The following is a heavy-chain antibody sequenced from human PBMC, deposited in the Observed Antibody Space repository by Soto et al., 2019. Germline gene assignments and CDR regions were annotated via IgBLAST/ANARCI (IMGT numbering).Heavy chain of an antibody. V-gene: IGHV3-21*01. CDR1: GFTFSTYT. CDR2: ISSSSSYI. D-gene: IGHD1-26*01. CDR3: ARETPGATVDY. J-gene: IGHJ4*02. Sequence: GGSLRLSCAASGFTFSTYTMNWVRQAPGKGLEWVSSISSSSSYIYYADSVKGRFTISRDNGKNSLYLQMDSLRADDTAVYYCARETPGATVDYWGQGTLVTVSS.